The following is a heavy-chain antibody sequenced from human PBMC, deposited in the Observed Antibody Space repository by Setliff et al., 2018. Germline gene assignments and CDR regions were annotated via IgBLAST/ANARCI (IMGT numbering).Heavy chain of an antibody. D-gene: IGHD6-19*01. J-gene: IGHJ6*03. V-gene: IGHV4-39*07. CDR3: AREQWLDPPGYYYMDV. CDR2: TYYTGTT. CDR1: GGSINNNNFY. Sequence: PSETLSLTCNVSGGSINNNNFYWGWIRQPPGKGLEWIGSTYYTGTTYYNPSLKSRVSISVHTSENQFSLKLNSVTAADMAVYYCAREQWLDPPGYYYMDVWAKGTTVTVSS.